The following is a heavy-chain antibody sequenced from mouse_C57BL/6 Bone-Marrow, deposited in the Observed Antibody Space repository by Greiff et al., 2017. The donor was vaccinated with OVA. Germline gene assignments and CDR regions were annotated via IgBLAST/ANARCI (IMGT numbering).Heavy chain of an antibody. Sequence: QVHVKQSGAELARPGASVKMSCKASGYTFTSYTMHWVKQRPGQGLEWIGYINPSSGYTKYNQKFKDKATLTADKSSSTAYMQLSSLTSEDSAVYYCARSPYYYYSHYFDYWGQGTTLTVSS. CDR2: INPSSGYT. CDR3: ARSPYYYYSHYFDY. D-gene: IGHD1-1*01. CDR1: GYTFTSYT. V-gene: IGHV1-4*01. J-gene: IGHJ2*01.